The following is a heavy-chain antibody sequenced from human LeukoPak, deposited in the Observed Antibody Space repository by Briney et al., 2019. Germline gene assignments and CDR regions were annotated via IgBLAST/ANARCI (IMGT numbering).Heavy chain of an antibody. V-gene: IGHV3-21*01. J-gene: IGHJ4*02. CDR3: ARELYGDYAGDY. D-gene: IGHD4-17*01. CDR2: ISSSSSYI. CDR1: GFTFSSYS. Sequence: GGSLRLSCAASGFTFSSYSMNWVRQAPGKGLEWVSSISSSSSYIYYVDSVKGRFTISRDNAKNSLYLQMNSLRAEDTAVYYCARELYGDYAGDYWGQGTLVTVSS.